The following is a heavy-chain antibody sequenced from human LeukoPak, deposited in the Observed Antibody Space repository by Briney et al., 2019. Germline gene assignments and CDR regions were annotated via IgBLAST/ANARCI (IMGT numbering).Heavy chain of an antibody. CDR2: IYPGDSDS. Sequence: KPGESLKIXCKGSGYSFTSYWIGWLRQMPGKDLEWMGIIYPGDSDSRYSPSFQGQLTISADTSISTTYLQWSSLKASDTAMYYCATYDRSGYSPLSVFDTWGQGKIVTVSS. J-gene: IGHJ3*02. CDR3: ATYDRSGYSPLSVFDT. V-gene: IGHV5-51*03. D-gene: IGHD3-22*01. CDR1: GYSFTSYW.